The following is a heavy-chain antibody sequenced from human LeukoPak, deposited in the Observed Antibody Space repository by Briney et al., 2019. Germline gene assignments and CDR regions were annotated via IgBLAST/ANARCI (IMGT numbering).Heavy chain of an antibody. V-gene: IGHV3-7*05. Sequence: PGGSLRLSCAASGFSFNNYWMGWVRQAPGKGLEWVANINQAGSDKYYLDSVRGRFTISRDNAKNSLYLQMNSLRAEDTAVYYCARGMIRGVMDDYWGQGTLVTVSS. CDR2: INQAGSDK. D-gene: IGHD3-10*01. CDR1: GFSFNNYW. CDR3: ARGMIRGVMDDY. J-gene: IGHJ4*02.